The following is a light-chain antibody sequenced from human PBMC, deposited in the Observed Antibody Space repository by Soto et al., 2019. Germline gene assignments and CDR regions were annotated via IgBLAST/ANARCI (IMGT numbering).Light chain of an antibody. Sequence: EIVMTQSPATLSVSPGERATLSCRASQSVSSNLAWYQQKRGQAPRLLIYGASTRATGIPARFSGSGSGTEFTLTISSLQSEDFAVYYCQQYYNWPFTFGPGTKVDIK. CDR2: GAS. CDR1: QSVSSN. CDR3: QQYYNWPFT. V-gene: IGKV3-15*01. J-gene: IGKJ3*01.